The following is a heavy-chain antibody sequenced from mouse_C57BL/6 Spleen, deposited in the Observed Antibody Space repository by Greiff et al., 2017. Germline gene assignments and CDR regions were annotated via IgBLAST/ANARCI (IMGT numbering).Heavy chain of an antibody. CDR2: IWSGGST. CDR1: GFSLTSYG. D-gene: IGHD1-2*01. V-gene: IGHV2-2*01. CDR3: ARNHGPKGFAY. Sequence: VQLMESGPGLVQPSQSLSITCPVSGFSLTSYGVHWVRQSPGKGLEWLGVIWSGGSTDYNAAFISRLSISKDNSKSQVFFKMNSLQADDTAIYYCARNHGPKGFAYWGPGALVTVSA. J-gene: IGHJ3*01.